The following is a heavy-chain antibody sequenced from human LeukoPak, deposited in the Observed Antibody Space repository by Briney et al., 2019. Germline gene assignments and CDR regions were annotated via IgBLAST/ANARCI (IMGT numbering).Heavy chain of an antibody. CDR1: GYSSNNYW. J-gene: IGHJ4*02. CDR3: ARRRVWFGEHRDFDY. V-gene: IGHV5-51*01. Sequence: GESLKISCKASGYSSNNYWIGWVRQTPGKGLEWMGIIYPGDSDTRYSPSFQGQVTISADKSISTAYLQWSSLKASDTAMYYCARRRVWFGEHRDFDYWGQGTLVTVSS. D-gene: IGHD3-10*01. CDR2: IYPGDSDT.